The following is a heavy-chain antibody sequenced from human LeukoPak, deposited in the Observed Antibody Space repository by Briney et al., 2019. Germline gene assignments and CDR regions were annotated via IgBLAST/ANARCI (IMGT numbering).Heavy chain of an antibody. V-gene: IGHV3-23*01. Sequence: GGSLRLSCAASGFTFSSYAMSWVRQAPGERLEWASAISPSGGSTYYADSVKGRFTISRDNSKNTLYLQMNSLRAEDTAVYYCAKGRPYDYVWGTYRTGFDYWGQGTLVTVSS. CDR2: ISPSGGST. CDR3: AKGRPYDYVWGTYRTGFDY. D-gene: IGHD3-16*02. J-gene: IGHJ4*02. CDR1: GFTFSSYA.